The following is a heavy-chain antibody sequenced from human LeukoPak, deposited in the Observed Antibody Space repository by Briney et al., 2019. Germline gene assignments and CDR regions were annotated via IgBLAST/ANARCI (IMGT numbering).Heavy chain of an antibody. CDR1: GFTFSSYA. J-gene: IGHJ4*02. V-gene: IGHV3-53*01. CDR2: IYSGGST. Sequence: GGSLRLSCAASGFTFSSYAMSWVRQAPGKGLEWVSVIYSGGSTYYADSVKGRFTNSRDNSKNTLYLQMNSLRAEDTAVYYCARDKGTGRGWYGGFDYWGQGTLVTVSS. D-gene: IGHD6-19*01. CDR3: ARDKGTGRGWYGGFDY.